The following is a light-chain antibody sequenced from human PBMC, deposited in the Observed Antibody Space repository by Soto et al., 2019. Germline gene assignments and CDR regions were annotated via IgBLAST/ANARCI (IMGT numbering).Light chain of an antibody. Sequence: EIVLPQSPGTLSLSPGDRAPLSCRASQSVSNNYLAWYQQKPGQAPRLLIYDASNRATGIPARFSGSGSGTDFTLTISSLEPEDFAVYYYQQRSNWPSFGQGTKVDIK. J-gene: IGKJ1*01. CDR2: DAS. CDR1: QSVSNNY. CDR3: QQRSNWPS. V-gene: IGKV3-11*01.